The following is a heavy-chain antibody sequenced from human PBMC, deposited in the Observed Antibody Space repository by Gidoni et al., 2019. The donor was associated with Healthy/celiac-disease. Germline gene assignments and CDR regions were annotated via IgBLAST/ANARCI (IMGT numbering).Heavy chain of an antibody. CDR2: ISYDGGNK. D-gene: IGHD3-10*01. Sequence: QVQLVESGGGVVQPGGSLRLSCAASGFPFSSYGMDWVRQAPGKGLEWVAVISYDGGNKYYEDSVKGRFTISRDNSNNTLYLQMNSLRAEDTAVYYCAKDRAPLWFGENWFDPWGQGTLVTVSS. CDR3: AKDRAPLWFGENWFDP. V-gene: IGHV3-30*18. CDR1: GFPFSSYG. J-gene: IGHJ5*02.